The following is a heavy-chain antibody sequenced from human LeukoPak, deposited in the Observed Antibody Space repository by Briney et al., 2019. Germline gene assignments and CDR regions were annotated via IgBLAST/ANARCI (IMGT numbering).Heavy chain of an antibody. CDR1: GFTFSSYA. CDR2: ISGSGGST. Sequence: PGGSLRLSRAASGFTFSSYAMSWVRQAPGKGLEWVSAISGSGGSTYYADSVKGRFTISRDNSKNTLYLQMNSLRAEDTAVYYCAKTRGFFWQVGFDYWGQGTLVTVSS. J-gene: IGHJ4*02. V-gene: IGHV3-23*01. D-gene: IGHD3-3*01. CDR3: AKTRGFFWQVGFDY.